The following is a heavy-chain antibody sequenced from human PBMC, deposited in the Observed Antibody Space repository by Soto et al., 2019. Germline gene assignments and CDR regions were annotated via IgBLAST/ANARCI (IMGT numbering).Heavy chain of an antibody. CDR3: AKDLGTHRFLEWLPDINYYYYYGMDV. J-gene: IGHJ6*02. CDR2: ISGSGGST. D-gene: IGHD3-3*01. V-gene: IGHV3-23*01. CDR1: GFTFSSYA. Sequence: GGSLRLSCAASGFTFSSYAMSWVRQAPGKGLEWVSAISGSGGSTYYADSVKGRLTNSRDKSKKTLYLQMNSLRAEDTAVYYCAKDLGTHRFLEWLPDINYYYYYGMDVWGQGTTVTVSS.